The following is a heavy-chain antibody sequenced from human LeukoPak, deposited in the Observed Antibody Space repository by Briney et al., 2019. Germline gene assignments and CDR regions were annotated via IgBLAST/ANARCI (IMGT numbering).Heavy chain of an antibody. CDR3: ARGSSPNRFDP. Sequence: GDSLKISCKGSGYSFTTYWIGWVRQMPGKGLEWMGIIYPGDSDTRYSPSFQGQVTISADKSISTAYLRWSSLKASDTAIYYCARGSSPNRFDPWGQGTLVTVSS. CDR1: GYSFTTYW. V-gene: IGHV5-51*01. J-gene: IGHJ5*02. CDR2: IYPGDSDT.